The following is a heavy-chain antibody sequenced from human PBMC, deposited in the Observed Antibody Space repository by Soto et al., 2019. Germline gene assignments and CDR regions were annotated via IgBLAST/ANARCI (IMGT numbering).Heavy chain of an antibody. V-gene: IGHV4-61*01. J-gene: IGHJ6*02. CDR3: ARDFFSGWYDYYGMDV. CDR1: GGSVSSGSYY. CDR2: IYYSGST. D-gene: IGHD6-19*01. Sequence: SETLSLTCTVSGGSVSSGSYYWSWIRQPPGKGLEWIGYIYYSGSTNYNPSLKSRVTISVDTSKNQFSLKLSSVTAADTAVYYCARDFFSGWYDYYGMDVWGQGTTGTVS.